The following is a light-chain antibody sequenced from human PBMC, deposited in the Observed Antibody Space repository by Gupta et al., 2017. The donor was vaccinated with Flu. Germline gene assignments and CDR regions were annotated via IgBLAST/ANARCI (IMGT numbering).Light chain of an antibody. Sequence: EIVLTQSPGTLSLSPRESATLSCRASQRLNSNYLAWYQQKPGQAPRLLISRSSSRATGIPDKFSGSGSGTDFTLSISRLEPEDFAVYYCQQDDNSPITFGGGTTVEI. V-gene: IGKV3-20*01. CDR2: RSS. CDR3: QQDDNSPIT. J-gene: IGKJ4*01. CDR1: QRLNSNY.